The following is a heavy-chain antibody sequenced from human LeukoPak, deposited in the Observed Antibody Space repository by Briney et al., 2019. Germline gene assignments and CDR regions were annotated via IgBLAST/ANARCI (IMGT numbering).Heavy chain of an antibody. J-gene: IGHJ4*02. CDR1: GFTFSSYG. V-gene: IGHV3-33*01. CDR3: ARGSGSFSGGFDY. CDR2: IWSDGSNK. D-gene: IGHD1-26*01. Sequence: GRSLRLSCAASGFTFSSYGMHWVRQTPGKGVEWVALIWSDGSNKYYADSVKGRFTISRDNSKNTLYLQMNSLRAEDTAVYYCARGSGSFSGGFDYWGQGTLVTVSS.